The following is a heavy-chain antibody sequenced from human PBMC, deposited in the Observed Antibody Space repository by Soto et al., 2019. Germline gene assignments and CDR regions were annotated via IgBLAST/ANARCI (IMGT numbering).Heavy chain of an antibody. Sequence: QVQLQESGPGLVQPSQTLSLTCTVSGGSISSGGYFWSWIRQHPGKGLEWIGSIYYSGSTYCNPSLKCRITRSVDTSKNQFSLKLSSVTAAATSVYYCARGVAIWGQGTMVTVSS. V-gene: IGHV4-31*03. CDR2: IYYSGST. CDR3: ARGVAI. D-gene: IGHD2-15*01. CDR1: GGSISSGGYF. J-gene: IGHJ3*02.